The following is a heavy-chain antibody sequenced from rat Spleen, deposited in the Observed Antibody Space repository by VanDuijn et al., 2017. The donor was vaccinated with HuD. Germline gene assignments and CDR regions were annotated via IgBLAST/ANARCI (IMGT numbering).Heavy chain of an antibody. CDR1: GFTFDDYN. CDR3: AKHAVTTGVDYFDY. D-gene: IGHD1-11*01. J-gene: IGHJ2*01. V-gene: IGHV5-7*01. Sequence: EVQVVESGGGLVQPGRSLKLSCAASGFTFDDYNMAWVRQAPRKGLDWVATINYDGRGTYYRGSVTGRFTISRDNAKSTLYLQMDSLRSEDTATYYCAKHAVTTGVDYFDYWGQGVMVTVSS. CDR2: INYDGRGT.